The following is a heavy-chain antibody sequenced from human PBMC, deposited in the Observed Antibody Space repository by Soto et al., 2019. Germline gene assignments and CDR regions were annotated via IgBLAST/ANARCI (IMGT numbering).Heavy chain of an antibody. CDR3: ARQAGYSGYDMNYYYYMDV. J-gene: IGHJ6*03. D-gene: IGHD5-12*01. CDR1: GGSISSSSYY. CDR2: IYYSGST. V-gene: IGHV4-39*01. Sequence: QLQLQESGPGLVKPSETLSLTCTVSGGSISSSSYYWGWIRQPPGKGLEWIGSIYYSGSTCYNPYRKCRVTTSVDTSKNQFSLKLSSVTAADTAVYYCARQAGYSGYDMNYYYYMDVWGKGTTVTVSS.